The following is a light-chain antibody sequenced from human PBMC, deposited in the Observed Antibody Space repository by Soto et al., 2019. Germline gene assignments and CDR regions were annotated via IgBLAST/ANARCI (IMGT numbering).Light chain of an antibody. V-gene: IGKV3-20*01. CDR2: GAS. J-gene: IGKJ1*01. Sequence: XIGLTQSPGTLSWSPGERSTLSCRAIQSVSSSYLAWYQQKPGQAPRLLIYGASSRATGIPERFSGSGSGKDFTLTISTLEPEDFAVYYCQQYGSSPRTFGQGTKVDIK. CDR3: QQYGSSPRT. CDR1: QSVSSSY.